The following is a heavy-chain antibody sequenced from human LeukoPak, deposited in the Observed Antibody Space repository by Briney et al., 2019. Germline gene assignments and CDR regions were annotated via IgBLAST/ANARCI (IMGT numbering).Heavy chain of an antibody. D-gene: IGHD3-10*01. CDR2: INTNTGNA. CDR1: RYTFTNYA. J-gene: IGHJ6*03. Sequence: ASVKVSCKASRYTFTNYAMNWVRQAPGQGLEWMGWINTNTGNATYAQGFTGRFVFSLDTSVSTAYLQISSLKAEDTAVYYCARSGGSGSYYARYYYYYMDVWGKGTTVTVSS. CDR3: ARSGGSGSYYARYYYYYMDV. V-gene: IGHV7-4-1*02.